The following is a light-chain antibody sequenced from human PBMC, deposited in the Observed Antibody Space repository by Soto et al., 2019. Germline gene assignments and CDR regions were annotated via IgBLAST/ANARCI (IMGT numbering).Light chain of an antibody. J-gene: IGKJ2*01. Sequence: DLQMTQSPSFVSASVGDRVTITCPPSQEIGSWLAWYQQKPGKVPKPLIYSTSSLQSGVPSRFSGSGSGTAFTLTISSLQPEDFATYYCQHTNSFPRTFGQGTKLEIK. V-gene: IGKV1-12*01. CDR3: QHTNSFPRT. CDR1: QEIGSW. CDR2: STS.